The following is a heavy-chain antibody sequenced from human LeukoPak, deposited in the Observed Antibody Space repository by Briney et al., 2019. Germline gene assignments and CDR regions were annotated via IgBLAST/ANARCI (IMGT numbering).Heavy chain of an antibody. CDR3: ARFEDGDSNPFDS. CDR1: GGSISSSNW. Sequence: SGTLSVTCAVSGGSISSSNWWSWVRQPPGKGLKWIGEIYHSGSTNYNPSLKSRVTISVDKSKNQFSLKLSSVTAADTAVYYCARFEDGDSNPFDSWGQGTLVTVSS. V-gene: IGHV4-4*02. J-gene: IGHJ4*02. CDR2: IYHSGST. D-gene: IGHD4-17*01.